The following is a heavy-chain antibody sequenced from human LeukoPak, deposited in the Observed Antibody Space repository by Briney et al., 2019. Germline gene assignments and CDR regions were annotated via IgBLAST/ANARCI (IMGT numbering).Heavy chain of an antibody. CDR3: AKPASGTYYMFDY. D-gene: IGHD1-26*01. V-gene: IGHV3-33*06. CDR2: IWYDGSNE. Sequence: GGSLRLSCAASGITLSSYGMHWVRQAPGKGLEGVAVIWYDGSNEYYADSVKGRFTISRDNSKNTLYLQMNSLRAEDTAVYYCAKPASGTYYMFDYRGQGTLVTVSS. CDR1: GITLSSYG. J-gene: IGHJ4*02.